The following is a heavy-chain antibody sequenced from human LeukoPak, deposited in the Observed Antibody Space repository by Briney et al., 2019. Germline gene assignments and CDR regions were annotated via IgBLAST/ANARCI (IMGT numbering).Heavy chain of an antibody. CDR3: ARDLEGFPDY. CDR2: ISHDGSYE. J-gene: IGHJ4*02. Sequence: GGSLRLSCAASGFTFSNYGLHWVRQAPGKGLEWAAVISHDGSYEFYADSVKGRFTISRDNSKNTLYLQMNSLRAEDTAVYYCARDLEGFPDYWGQGTLVTVCS. V-gene: IGHV3-30*07. CDR1: GFTFSNYG.